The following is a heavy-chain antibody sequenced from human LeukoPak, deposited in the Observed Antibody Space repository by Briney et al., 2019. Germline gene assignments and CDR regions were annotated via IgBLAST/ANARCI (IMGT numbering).Heavy chain of an antibody. Sequence: SGTLSLTCAVSGGSISSSNWWNWVRQPPGKGLEWIGEIYYSGSTKYNPSLMSRITISVDKSKNQISLKLSSVTAADTAVYYSGRFYFDSSGVIGDYWGQGTLITVSS. CDR3: GRFYFDSSGVIGDY. CDR2: IYYSGST. J-gene: IGHJ4*02. V-gene: IGHV4-4*02. CDR1: GGSISSSNW. D-gene: IGHD3-22*01.